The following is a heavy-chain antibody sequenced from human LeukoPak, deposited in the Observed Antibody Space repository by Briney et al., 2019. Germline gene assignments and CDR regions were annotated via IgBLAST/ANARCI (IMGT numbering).Heavy chain of an antibody. D-gene: IGHD3/OR15-3a*01. CDR1: GFILTNYG. J-gene: IGHJ2*01. Sequence: PGXXLRLSCAASGFILTNYGMTWVRQAPGKGMQWVSTISSSGDSTYYANSVKGRFTISRDKYKNTLYLQMNSLRAEDTAVYYCAKDPSVLGTGWYFDLWSRGTLVTVSS. CDR3: AKDPSVLGTGWYFDL. V-gene: IGHV3-23*01. CDR2: ISSSGDST.